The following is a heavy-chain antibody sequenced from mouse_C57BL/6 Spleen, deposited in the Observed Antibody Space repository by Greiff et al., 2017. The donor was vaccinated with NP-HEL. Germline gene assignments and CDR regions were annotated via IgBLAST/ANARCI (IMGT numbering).Heavy chain of an antibody. D-gene: IGHD1-2*01. Sequence: EVQGVESGGGLVKPGGSLKLSCAASGFTFSSYAMSWVRQTPEKRLEWVATISDGGSYTYYPDNVKGRFTISRDNAKNNLYLQMSHLKSEDTAMYYCARGLIPYYAMDYWGQGTSVTVSS. CDR2: ISDGGSYT. CDR1: GFTFSSYA. CDR3: ARGLIPYYAMDY. J-gene: IGHJ4*01. V-gene: IGHV5-4*01.